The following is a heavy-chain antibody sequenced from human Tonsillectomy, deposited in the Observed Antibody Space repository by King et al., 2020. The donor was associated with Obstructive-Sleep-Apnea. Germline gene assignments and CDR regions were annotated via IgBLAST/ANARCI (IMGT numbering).Heavy chain of an antibody. J-gene: IGHJ4*02. D-gene: IGHD4-17*01. CDR2: IYYSGNT. CDR3: ARIYADYTIDY. V-gene: IGHV4-59*01. Sequence: VQLQESGPGLVKPSETLSLTCTVSGGSISSYFWSWIRQPPGKGLEWIGYIYYSGNTNYNPSLKSRVTISMDTSENQFSLKLSSVTAADTAVYYCARIYADYTIDYWGQGTLVTVSS. CDR1: GGSISSYF.